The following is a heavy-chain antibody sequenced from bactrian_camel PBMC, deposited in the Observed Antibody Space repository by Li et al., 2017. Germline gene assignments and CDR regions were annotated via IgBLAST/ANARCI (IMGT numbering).Heavy chain of an antibody. J-gene: IGHJ4*01. CDR2: IDTEGTV. D-gene: IGHD3*01. CDR3: AARWPSTANCDSDLHEYNY. V-gene: IGHV3S53*01. Sequence: QVQLVESGGGSVQPGGSLRLSCTASGITYRSTCVGWFRQVPGKEREALATIDTEGTVTYVDSVKGRFTISIDNAKDTLTLQMNSLKPEDTAIYFCAARWPSTANCDSDLHEYNYWGQGTQVTVS. CDR1: GITYRSTC.